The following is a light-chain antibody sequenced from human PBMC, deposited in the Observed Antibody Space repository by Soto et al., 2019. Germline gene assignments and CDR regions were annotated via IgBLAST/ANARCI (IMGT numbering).Light chain of an antibody. Sequence: IVLTQSPGTLSLSPGERATLSCRANQSVSSSDLAWYQQKPGQAPRLLIYSASSRATGIPDRFSGSGSGTDFTLTISRLEPEDFAVYYCQQYDTFGQGTKLEIK. J-gene: IGKJ2*01. CDR2: SAS. CDR3: QQYDT. CDR1: QSVSSSD. V-gene: IGKV3-20*01.